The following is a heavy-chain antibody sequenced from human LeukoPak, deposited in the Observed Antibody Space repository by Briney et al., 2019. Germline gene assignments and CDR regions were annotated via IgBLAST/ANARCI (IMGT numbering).Heavy chain of an antibody. CDR2: INPSGGST. V-gene: IGHV1-46*01. J-gene: IGHJ4*02. CDR1: GHTFTSYY. D-gene: IGHD1-26*01. CDR3: ARAGPSYSGSYSDVDY. Sequence: ASVKVSCKASGHTFTSYYLHWVRQAPGQGLEWMGIINPSGGSTSYTQKLQGRVTMTRDTSTSTVYMELSSLRSEDTAVYYCARAGPSYSGSYSDVDYWGQGTLVTVSS.